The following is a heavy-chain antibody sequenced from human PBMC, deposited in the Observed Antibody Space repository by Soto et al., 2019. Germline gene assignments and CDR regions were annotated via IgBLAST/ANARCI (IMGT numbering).Heavy chain of an antibody. Sequence: ASVKVSCKASGYTFTSYGISWVRQAPGQGLEWMGWISAYNGNANYAQKLQGRVTMTTDTSTSTAYMELRSLRSDDTAVYYCARSAVVRSPDDAFDIWGQGTMLTVSS. CDR2: ISAYNGNA. CDR1: GYTFTSYG. CDR3: ARSAVVRSPDDAFDI. J-gene: IGHJ3*02. V-gene: IGHV1-18*04. D-gene: IGHD2-2*01.